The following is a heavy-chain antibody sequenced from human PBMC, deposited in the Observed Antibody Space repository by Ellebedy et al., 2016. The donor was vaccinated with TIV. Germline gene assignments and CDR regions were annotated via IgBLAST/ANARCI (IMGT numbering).Heavy chain of an antibody. CDR2: IYYSGST. CDR1: GGSISSSSYY. CDR3: ARGGRRSDYGGVDY. J-gene: IGHJ4*02. D-gene: IGHD4-23*01. V-gene: IGHV4-39*01. Sequence: GSLRLSXTVSGGSISSSSYYWGWIRQPPGKGLEWIGSIYYSGSTYYNPSLKSRVTISVDTSKNQFSLKLSSVTAADTAVYYCARGGRRSDYGGVDYWGQGTLVTVSS.